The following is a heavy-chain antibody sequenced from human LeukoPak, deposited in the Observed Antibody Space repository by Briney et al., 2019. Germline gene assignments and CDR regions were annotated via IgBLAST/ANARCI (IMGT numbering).Heavy chain of an antibody. CDR1: GGTFSSYA. Sequence: ASVKVSCKASGGTFSSYAISWVRQAPGQGLEWMGGIIPIFGTANYAQKFQGRVTITADESTSTAYMELSSLRSEDTAVYYCASQLGGEEELVAYYMDVWVKGTTVTVSS. J-gene: IGHJ6*03. V-gene: IGHV1-69*01. D-gene: IGHD2-8*02. CDR3: ASQLGGEEELVAYYMDV. CDR2: IIPIFGTA.